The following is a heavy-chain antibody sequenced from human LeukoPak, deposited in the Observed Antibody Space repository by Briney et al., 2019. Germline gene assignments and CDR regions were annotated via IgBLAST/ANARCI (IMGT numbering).Heavy chain of an antibody. CDR2: ISSSSTTI. CDR1: GFTFSSYS. D-gene: IGHD6-19*01. Sequence: PGGSLRLSCAASGFTFSSYSMMWVRQAPGKGLEWVSYISSSSTTIHYADSVKGRFTISRDNAKNSVYLQMNSLRPDDTAVYYCATTLGSGWKFDYWGQGTLVTVSS. V-gene: IGHV3-48*01. CDR3: ATTLGSGWKFDY. J-gene: IGHJ4*02.